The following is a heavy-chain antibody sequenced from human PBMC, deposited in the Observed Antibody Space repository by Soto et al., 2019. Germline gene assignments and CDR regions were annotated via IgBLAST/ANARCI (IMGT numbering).Heavy chain of an antibody. V-gene: IGHV1-69*01. CDR2: IIPIFGTA. CDR3: ARMAAPTVYYYGMDV. Sequence: SVKVACKGSGGTFSSYAGSWVLQTPGQGLEWMGGIIPIFGTANYAQKFQGRVTITADESTSTAYMELSSLRSEDTAVYYCARMAAPTVYYYGMDVWGQGTTVTVSS. CDR1: GGTFSSYA. D-gene: IGHD6-19*01. J-gene: IGHJ6*02.